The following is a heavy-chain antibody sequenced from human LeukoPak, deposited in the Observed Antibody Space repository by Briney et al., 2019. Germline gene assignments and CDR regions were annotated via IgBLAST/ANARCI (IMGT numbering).Heavy chain of an antibody. V-gene: IGHV3-21*01. Sequence: GGSLRLSCAASGFTFSSYSMNWVRQAPGKGLEWVSSISSSSSYIYYAGSVKGRFTISRDNAKNSLYLQMNSLRAEDTAVYYCARDLGSGSYYRDYYYYYYMDVWGKGATVTVSS. J-gene: IGHJ6*03. CDR1: GFTFSSYS. CDR2: ISSSSSYI. D-gene: IGHD3-10*01. CDR3: ARDLGSGSYYRDYYYYYYMDV.